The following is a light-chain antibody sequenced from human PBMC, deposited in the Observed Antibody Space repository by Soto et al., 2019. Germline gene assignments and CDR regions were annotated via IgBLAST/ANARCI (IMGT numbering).Light chain of an antibody. CDR1: SSDVGGYNY. J-gene: IGLJ1*01. CDR3: CSYAGSSYV. V-gene: IGLV2-11*01. CDR2: DVS. Sequence: ALTQPRSVSGSPGQSVTISCTGTSSDVGGYNYVSWYQQHPDKAPKLMIYDVSKRPSGVPDRFSGSKSGNTASLTISGLQAEDEADYYCCSYAGSSYVFGTGTRSPS.